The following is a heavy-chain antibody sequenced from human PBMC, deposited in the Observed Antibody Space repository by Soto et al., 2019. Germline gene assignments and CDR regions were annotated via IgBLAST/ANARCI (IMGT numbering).Heavy chain of an antibody. CDR2: IYSGGST. D-gene: IGHD3-16*01. V-gene: IGHV3-53*01. CDR1: GFTVSSNY. CDR3: ARDRGGRDYYYGMDF. J-gene: IGHJ6*02. Sequence: PGGSLRLSCAASGFTVSSNYMSWVRQAPGKGLEWVSVIYSGGSTYYADPVKGRFTISRDNSKNTLYLQMNSLRAEDTAVYYCARDRGGRDYYYGMDFWGQGTTVTVSS.